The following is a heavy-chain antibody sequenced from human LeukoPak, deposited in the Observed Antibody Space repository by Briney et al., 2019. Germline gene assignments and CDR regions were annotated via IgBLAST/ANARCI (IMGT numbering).Heavy chain of an antibody. CDR2: INQNGGET. J-gene: IGHJ4*02. D-gene: IGHD5-12*01. Sequence: GGSLRLSCAASGFSFSSWMAWVRQAPGQGLEWVANINQNGGETYYVDSVQGRFTISRDNAKNSLFLQMNSLRAEDTAVYYCARSVDKGTVDYWGQGTLVTVSS. CDR3: ARSVDKGTVDY. CDR1: GFSFSSW. V-gene: IGHV3-7*03.